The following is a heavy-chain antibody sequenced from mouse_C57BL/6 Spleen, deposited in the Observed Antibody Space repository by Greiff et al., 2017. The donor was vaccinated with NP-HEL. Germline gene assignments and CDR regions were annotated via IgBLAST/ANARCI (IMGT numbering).Heavy chain of an antibody. CDR3: ARVGWLQLYWYFEG. V-gene: IGHV1-82*01. CDR1: GYAFSSSW. J-gene: IGHJ1*03. D-gene: IGHD2-3*01. Sequence: QVQLKQSGPELVKPGASVKISCKASGYAFSSSWMNWVKQRPGKGLEWIGRIYPGDGDTNYNGKFKGKATLTADKSSSTAYMQLSSLTSEDSAVCFCARVGWLQLYWYFEGWGTGITVTV. CDR2: IYPGDGDT.